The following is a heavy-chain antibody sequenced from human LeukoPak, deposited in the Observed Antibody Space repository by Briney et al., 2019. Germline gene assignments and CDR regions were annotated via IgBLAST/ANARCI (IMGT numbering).Heavy chain of an antibody. Sequence: GGSLRLSCAASGFTFSSFAMSWVRLTPGKGLEWVSTIGGSGDGTYYADSVKGRFTISRDNSKNTLYLQMNSLRAKDTAVYYCAKDPSSGGYFDCWGQGTLVTVSS. V-gene: IGHV3-23*01. D-gene: IGHD6-19*01. CDR3: AKDPSSGGYFDC. CDR2: IGGSGDGT. CDR1: GFTFSSFA. J-gene: IGHJ4*02.